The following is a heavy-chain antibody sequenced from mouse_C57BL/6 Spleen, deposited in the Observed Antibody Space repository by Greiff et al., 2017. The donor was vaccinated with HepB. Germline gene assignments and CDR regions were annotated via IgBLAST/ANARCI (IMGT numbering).Heavy chain of an antibody. V-gene: IGHV1-22*01. J-gene: IGHJ2*01. CDR3: ARRSYYGSSSYYFDY. Sequence: EVQLQESGPELVKPGASVKMSCKASGYTFTDYNMHWVKQSHGKSLEWIGYINPNNGGTSYNQKFKGKATLTVNKSSSTAYMELRSLTSEDSAVYYCARRSYYGSSSYYFDYWGQGTTLTVSS. CDR2: INPNNGGT. D-gene: IGHD1-1*01. CDR1: GYTFTDYN.